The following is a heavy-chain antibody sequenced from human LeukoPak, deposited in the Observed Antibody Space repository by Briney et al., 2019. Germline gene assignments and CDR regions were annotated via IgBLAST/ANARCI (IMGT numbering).Heavy chain of an antibody. CDR1: GYTFTSYY. J-gene: IGHJ4*02. CDR3: ARDLDPGIAAAGIDY. CDR2: INPSGGST. V-gene: IGHV1-46*01. Sequence: ASVKVSCKASGYTFTSYYMHWVRQAPGQGLEWMGIINPSGGSTSYAQKFQGRVTMTWDTSTSTVYMELSSLRSEDTAVYYCARDLDPGIAAAGIDYWGQGTLVTVSS. D-gene: IGHD6-13*01.